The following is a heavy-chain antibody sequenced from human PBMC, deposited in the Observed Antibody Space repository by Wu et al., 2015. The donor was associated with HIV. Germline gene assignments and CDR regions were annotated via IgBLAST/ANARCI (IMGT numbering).Heavy chain of an antibody. D-gene: IGHD1-20*01. CDR1: GGTFSSYA. Sequence: QVQLVQSGAEVKKPGSSVKVSCKASGGTFSSYAISWVRQAPGQGLEWMGRIIPIFGTANYAQKFQGRVTITADESTSTAYMELSSLRSEDTAVYYCASRRKGSITGTTVAFEGYYYYGMDVWGQGTTVTVSS. V-gene: IGHV1-69*13. J-gene: IGHJ6*02. CDR2: IIPIFGTA. CDR3: ASRRKGSITGTTVAFEGYYYYGMDV.